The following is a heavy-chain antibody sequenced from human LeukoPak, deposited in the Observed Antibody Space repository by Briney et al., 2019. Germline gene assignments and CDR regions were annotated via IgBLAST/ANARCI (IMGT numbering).Heavy chain of an antibody. CDR3: TTPSMVRGPIPDYGMDV. V-gene: IGHV3-33*01. J-gene: IGHJ6*02. CDR2: IWYDGSNK. D-gene: IGHD3-10*01. CDR1: GFTFSSYG. Sequence: GGSLRLSCAASGFTFSSYGMHWVRQAPGKGLEWVAVIWYDGSNKYYADSVKGRFTISRDNSKNTLYLQMNSLRAEDTAVYYCTTPSMVRGPIPDYGMDVWGQGTTVTVSS.